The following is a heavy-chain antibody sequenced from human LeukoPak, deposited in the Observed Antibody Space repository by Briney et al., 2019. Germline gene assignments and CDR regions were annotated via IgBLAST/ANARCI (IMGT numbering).Heavy chain of an antibody. J-gene: IGHJ4*02. V-gene: IGHV4-59*01. Sequence: SETLSLTCTVSDGSISGYYWSWIRHPPGKGLEFIGSVYYLGDTNYNPSLQSRATVPLPTFKRQFPLKVRSVAAADTAGYFCRGWRTDWGFDYWGQGGLVSV. CDR2: VYYLGDT. CDR1: DGSISGYY. D-gene: IGHD7-27*01. CDR3: RGWRTDWGFDY.